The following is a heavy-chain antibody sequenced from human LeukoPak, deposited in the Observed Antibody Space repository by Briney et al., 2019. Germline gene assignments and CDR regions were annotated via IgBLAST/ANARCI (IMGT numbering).Heavy chain of an antibody. J-gene: IGHJ3*02. CDR1: GYSFTSYW. V-gene: IGHV5-51*01. D-gene: IGHD4-17*01. CDR3: ARHRTDYGDYDGFDK. Sequence: GESLKISCKGSGYSFTSYWIGWVRQMPGKGLEWMGIIYPGDSDTRYSPSLQGQVTISADKSTNTAFLQWSSLKASDTAMYYCARHRTDYGDYDGFDKWGQGTLVTVSS. CDR2: IYPGDSDT.